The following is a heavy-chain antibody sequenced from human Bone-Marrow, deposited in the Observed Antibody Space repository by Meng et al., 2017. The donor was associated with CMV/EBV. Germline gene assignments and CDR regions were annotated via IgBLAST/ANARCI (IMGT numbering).Heavy chain of an antibody. J-gene: IGHJ6*02. D-gene: IGHD3-3*01. V-gene: IGHV3-23*03. CDR2: IYSGGSST. Sequence: GESLKISCAASGFTFSSYAMSWVRQAPGKGLEWVSVIYSGGSSTYYADSVKGRFTISRDNSKNTLYLQMNSLRAEDTAVYYCAKDRERGADYDFWSGYDMDVWGQGTTVTVS. CDR1: GFTFSSYA. CDR3: AKDRERGADYDFWSGYDMDV.